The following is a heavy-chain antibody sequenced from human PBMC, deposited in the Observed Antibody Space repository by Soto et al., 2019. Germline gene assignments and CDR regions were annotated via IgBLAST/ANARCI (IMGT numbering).Heavy chain of an antibody. V-gene: IGHV2-5*01. Sequence: PTLVNPTQTLTLTCTFSGFSLTTSGVGVGWIRQPPGKALEWLALIYWNDDKRYSPSLRGRLTITKDTSKNQVVLAMTNMDPVDTATYYCAHHTITPATNWFDPWGLGTLVTVSS. J-gene: IGHJ5*02. CDR3: AHHTITPATNWFDP. CDR2: IYWNDDK. D-gene: IGHD2-2*01. CDR1: GFSLTTSGVG.